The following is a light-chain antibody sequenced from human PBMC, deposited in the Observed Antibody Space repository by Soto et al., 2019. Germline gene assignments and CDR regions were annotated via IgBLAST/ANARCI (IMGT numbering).Light chain of an antibody. V-gene: IGKV3D-20*02. CDR3: QQRSNWPHT. Sequence: EIVLTQSPGTLSLSPGERATLSCRASQSVSRSYLAWYQQKPGQAPRLLIYVASSRATGIPDRFSGSGSGTDFTLTISSLEPEDFAVYYCQQRSNWPHTFGQGTKLEIK. CDR2: VAS. J-gene: IGKJ2*01. CDR1: QSVSRSY.